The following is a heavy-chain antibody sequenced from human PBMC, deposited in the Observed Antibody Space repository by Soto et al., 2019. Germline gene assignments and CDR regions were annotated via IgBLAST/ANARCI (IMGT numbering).Heavy chain of an antibody. CDR1: GGTVSSYA. CDR2: INPTSGGT. V-gene: IGHV1-2*02. J-gene: IGHJ4*02. CDR3: ARGYCSSSGCSHYFDY. D-gene: IGHD2-2*01. Sequence: ASVKVSCKASGGTVSSYAISWVRQAPGQGLEWMALINPTSGGTNYAQKFQGRVTMTWDTSISTAYMELSRLRSDDTAIYYRARGYCSSSGCSHYFDYWGQGTLVTVSS.